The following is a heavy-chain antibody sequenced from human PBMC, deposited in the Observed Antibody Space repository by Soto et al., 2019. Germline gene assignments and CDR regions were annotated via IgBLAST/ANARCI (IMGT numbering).Heavy chain of an antibody. J-gene: IGHJ6*03. Sequence: GESLKISCKGSGYSFTSYWIGWVRQMPGKGLEWMGIIYPGDSDTRYSPSFQGQVTISADKSISTAYLQWSSLKASDTAMYYCARVGLGCSSTSCRRNLGYYYYYMDVWGKGTTVTVSS. CDR2: IYPGDSDT. V-gene: IGHV5-51*01. CDR1: GYSFTSYW. D-gene: IGHD2-2*01. CDR3: ARVGLGCSSTSCRRNLGYYYYYMDV.